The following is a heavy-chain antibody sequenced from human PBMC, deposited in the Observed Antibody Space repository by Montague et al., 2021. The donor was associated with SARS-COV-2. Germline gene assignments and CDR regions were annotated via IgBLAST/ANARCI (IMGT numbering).Heavy chain of an antibody. CDR2: IYHSGST. CDR1: GYSISTGYY. J-gene: IGHJ3*02. D-gene: IGHD6-19*01. Sequence: SETLSLTCTVSGYSISTGYYCGWIRQPPGEGLEWIGTIYHSGSTYFNPSLKSRVTISVDTSKNQFSLNLSSVTAADTAVYYCAKVAGSHDTFDIWGRGTMVTVSS. V-gene: IGHV4-38-2*02. CDR3: AKVAGSHDTFDI.